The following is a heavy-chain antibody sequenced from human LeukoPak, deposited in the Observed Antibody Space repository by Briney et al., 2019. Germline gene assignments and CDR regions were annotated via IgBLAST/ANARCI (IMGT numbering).Heavy chain of an antibody. CDR1: GFSLSSYG. CDR2: IRYDGSNK. J-gene: IGHJ4*02. Sequence: GGSLRLSCAASGFSLSSYGMHWVRGAPGKGLEWVAFIRYDGSNKYYADSVKGRFTISRDKTKNTLYLQMNSLRAEDTAVYYCAKDGLPPAVAGTSLDYWGQGTLVTVSS. D-gene: IGHD6-19*01. V-gene: IGHV3-30*02. CDR3: AKDGLPPAVAGTSLDY.